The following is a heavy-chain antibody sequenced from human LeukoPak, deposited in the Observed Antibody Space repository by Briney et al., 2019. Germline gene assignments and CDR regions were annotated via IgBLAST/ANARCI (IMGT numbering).Heavy chain of an antibody. D-gene: IGHD2-15*01. CDR1: GGSICSGDYY. Sequence: PSETLSLTCTVSGGSICSGDYYWSWIRQPPGKGLEWIGYIYYSGSTYYNPSLKSRVTISVDTSKNQFSLKLSSVTAADTAVYYCASYCSGGSCYSDYWGQGTLVTVSS. J-gene: IGHJ4*02. V-gene: IGHV4-30-4*08. CDR2: IYYSGST. CDR3: ASYCSGGSCYSDY.